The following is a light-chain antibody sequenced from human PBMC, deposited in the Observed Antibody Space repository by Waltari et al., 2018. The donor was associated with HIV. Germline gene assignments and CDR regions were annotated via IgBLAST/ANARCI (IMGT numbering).Light chain of an antibody. CDR1: RSLLHSPNNRNY. CDR2: WAS. CDR3: HQYYVPPFT. J-gene: IGKJ3*01. Sequence: DIVMTQSPDSLALSLGERATINCKSTRSLLHSPNNRNYLAWYQQKPGQSPRLLLYWASTRESGVPARFIGGGSETDFTLTISCLQAEDVAVYYCHQYYVPPFTFGPGTRVDLK. V-gene: IGKV4-1*01.